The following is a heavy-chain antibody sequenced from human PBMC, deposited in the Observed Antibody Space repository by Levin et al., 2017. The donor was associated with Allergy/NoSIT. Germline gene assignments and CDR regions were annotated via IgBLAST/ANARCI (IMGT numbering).Heavy chain of an antibody. V-gene: IGHV3-74*03. CDR1: GFTFRNYL. CDR3: ARAPYYNSSWFFYPMDV. CDR2: INSDGSST. D-gene: IGHD6-13*01. Sequence: GESLKISCTASGFTFRNYLMHWVRQAPGKGLVWVSRINSDGSSTTYADSVKGRFTIFRDNAKNTLYLQMNSLRAEDTAVYYCARAPYYNSSWFFYPMDVWGQGTTVTVSS. J-gene: IGHJ6*02.